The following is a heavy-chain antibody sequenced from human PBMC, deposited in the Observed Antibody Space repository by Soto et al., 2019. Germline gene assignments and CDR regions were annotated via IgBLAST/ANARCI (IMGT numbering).Heavy chain of an antibody. Sequence: SETLSLTCSVSGGSISTVGHYWTWIRQPPGKGLEWIGSIYHTGSTYYSKSLRSRLTMSVDTSKSQFSLRLSSVTAADTAVYYCARATGTLRSRNCDYWGQGSLVTVPQ. CDR1: GGSISTVGHY. CDR3: ARATGTLRSRNCDY. CDR2: IYHTGST. V-gene: IGHV4-31*03. D-gene: IGHD1-1*01. J-gene: IGHJ4*02.